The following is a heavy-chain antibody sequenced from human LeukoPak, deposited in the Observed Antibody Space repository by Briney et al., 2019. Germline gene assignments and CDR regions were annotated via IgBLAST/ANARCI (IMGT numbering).Heavy chain of an antibody. CDR1: GFTFSSYV. D-gene: IGHD3-3*01. J-gene: IGHJ4*02. CDR3: AKDLPPSNGFWSGYFDY. Sequence: GGSLRLSCAASGFTFSSYVMSWVRQAPGKGLEWVSAISGGAYSTYYADSVKGRFTISRDNSKNTLYLQMNSLRAEDTALYYCAKDLPPSNGFWSGYFDYRGQGTLVTVSS. CDR2: ISGGAYST. V-gene: IGHV3-23*01.